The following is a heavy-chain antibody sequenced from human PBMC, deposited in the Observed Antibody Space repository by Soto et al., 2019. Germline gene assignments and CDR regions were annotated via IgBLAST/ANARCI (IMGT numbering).Heavy chain of an antibody. J-gene: IGHJ4*02. CDR1: GFTFSNAW. CDR2: IKSKTDGGTT. D-gene: IGHD1-26*01. Sequence: PGGSLRLSCAASGFTFSNAWMSWVRQAPGKGLEWVGRIKSKTDGGTTDYAAPVKGRFTISRDDSKNTLYLQMNSLKTEDTAVYYSYVGATSTFDYWGQGTLVTVSS. CDR3: YVGATSTFDY. V-gene: IGHV3-15*01.